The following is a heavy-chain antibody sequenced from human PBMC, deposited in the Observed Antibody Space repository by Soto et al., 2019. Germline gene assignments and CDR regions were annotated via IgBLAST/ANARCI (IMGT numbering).Heavy chain of an antibody. CDR3: AKETCSGGSCYGYYGMDV. CDR2: KSYDGDNK. CDR1: GFTFSNYD. V-gene: IGHV3-30*18. Sequence: QVQLVESGGGVVQPGRSLRLSCAASGFTFSNYDMHWVRQAPGKGLEWVAVKSYDGDNKYYADSVKGRFTISRDNSKNTLYLQMNSLRAEDTAVYYCAKETCSGGSCYGYYGMDVWGQGTTVTVSS. J-gene: IGHJ6*02. D-gene: IGHD2-15*01.